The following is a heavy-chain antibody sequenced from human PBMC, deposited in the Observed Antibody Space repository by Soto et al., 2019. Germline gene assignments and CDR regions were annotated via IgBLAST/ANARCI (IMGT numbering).Heavy chain of an antibody. J-gene: IGHJ4*02. CDR2: INVYNGNT. V-gene: IGHV1-18*01. D-gene: IGHD3-22*01. CDR3: ARVDPSEYYYDSSGYQVSYYFDN. Sequence: ASVKVSCKASGYTFSSYGISWVRQAPGQGLEWMGWINVYNGNTNYAQKLQGRVTMTTDTSTSTAYMELRSLRSDDTAVYYCARVDPSEYYYDSSGYQVSYYFDNWGQ. CDR1: GYTFSSYG.